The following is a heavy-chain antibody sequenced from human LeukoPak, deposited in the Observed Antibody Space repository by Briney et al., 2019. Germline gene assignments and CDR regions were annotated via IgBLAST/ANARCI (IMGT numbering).Heavy chain of an antibody. Sequence: GGSLRLSCAASGFTFSNSWMHWVRQSPGKGLEWVSYITISSSYTKYADSVKGRFTISRDNAKNSLYLQMNSLRADDTAVYYCARDLTWGSGMDVWGQGTTVTVSS. CDR3: ARDLTWGSGMDV. D-gene: IGHD7-27*01. J-gene: IGHJ6*02. V-gene: IGHV3-11*06. CDR1: GFTFSNSW. CDR2: ITISSSYT.